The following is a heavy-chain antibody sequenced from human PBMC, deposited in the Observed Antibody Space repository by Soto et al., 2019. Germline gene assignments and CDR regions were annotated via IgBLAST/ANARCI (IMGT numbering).Heavy chain of an antibody. CDR3: ATGPLYPSGVANY. CDR1: GGTFSSAV. Sequence: SVKVSCKASGGTFSSAVINLVRPAPGQGLEWMGGITPIFSTTQYAQKFQGRITVTTAESASTAYLELSSMKSEDTAVYHCATGPLYPSGVANYWGQGALVTVS. D-gene: IGHD3-10*01. J-gene: IGHJ4*02. CDR2: ITPIFSTT. V-gene: IGHV1-69*05.